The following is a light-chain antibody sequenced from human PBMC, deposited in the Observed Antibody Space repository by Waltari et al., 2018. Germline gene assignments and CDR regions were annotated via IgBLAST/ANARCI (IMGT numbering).Light chain of an antibody. CDR1: QSVSRN. CDR2: ETS. J-gene: IGKJ1*01. V-gene: IGKV3-15*01. Sequence: ETVMTQCQATLFVSRGERATLSCRASQSVSRNLAWYQQKPGQAPRLLIYETSTRATGIPARFSGSGSGTEFTLTINSLQSEDVAIYHCHQYNNWPPWTFGQGTKVEIK. CDR3: HQYNNWPPWT.